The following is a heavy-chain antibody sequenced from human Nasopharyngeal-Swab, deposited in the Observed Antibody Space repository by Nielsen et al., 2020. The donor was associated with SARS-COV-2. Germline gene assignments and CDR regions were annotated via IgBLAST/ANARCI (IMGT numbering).Heavy chain of an antibody. J-gene: IGHJ4*02. CDR2: ITSDGTTT. V-gene: IGHV3-74*01. Sequence: GGSLRLSCTAHGFRFSDYWMDWVRQVPGKGLVWVSHITSDGTTTSYSDSVRGRFTTSRDNLKDTLYLQMNSLRADDTAVYYCARETGYFDYWGQGTVVTVSS. CDR1: GFRFSDYW. CDR3: ARETGYFDY.